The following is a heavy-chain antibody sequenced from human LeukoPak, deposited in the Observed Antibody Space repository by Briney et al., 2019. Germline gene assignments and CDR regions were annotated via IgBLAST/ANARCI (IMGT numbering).Heavy chain of an antibody. D-gene: IGHD2-15*01. CDR3: ARLSTLGYCSGGSCDNYYYYYGMDV. J-gene: IGHJ6*04. Sequence: SVKVSYKASGGTFNIYAISWVRQAPGQGVEWMGGIIHIFGTENYAQKFQGRVTITADEYKRTDYMELRRMRYEDTAVYYCARLSTLGYCSGGSCDNYYYYYGMDVWGKGTTVTVSS. CDR2: IIHIFGTE. CDR1: GGTFNIYA. V-gene: IGHV1-69*13.